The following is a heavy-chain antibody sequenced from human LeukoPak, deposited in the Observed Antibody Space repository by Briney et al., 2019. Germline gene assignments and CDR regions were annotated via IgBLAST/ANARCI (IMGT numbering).Heavy chain of an antibody. V-gene: IGHV1-8*01. CDR1: GFTFTNYD. Sequence: ASVKVSCKATGFTFTNYDINWVRQATGQGLEWMGWMNPINGNTGYAQKFQGRVTMTRDTSISTAYMELRSLRSDDTAVYYCAREPCGGDCYPDYWGQGTLVTVSS. D-gene: IGHD2-21*02. CDR2: MNPINGNT. J-gene: IGHJ4*02. CDR3: AREPCGGDCYPDY.